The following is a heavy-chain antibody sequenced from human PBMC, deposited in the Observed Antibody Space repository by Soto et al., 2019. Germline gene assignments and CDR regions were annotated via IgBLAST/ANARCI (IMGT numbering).Heavy chain of an antibody. CDR1: GFTFDTCA. V-gene: IGHV3-23*01. CDR2: IHGSGTFT. CDR3: ARGLYNNDWIDFDF. D-gene: IGHD6-19*01. J-gene: IGHJ4*02. Sequence: PGGSLRLSCAASGFTFDTCAMSWGRQAPGKGLEWVSGIHGSGTFTFYASSVKGRFTISRDNSKDTLFLQMDNLRAEDTAVYYCARGLYNNDWIDFDFWGQGTLVTVSS.